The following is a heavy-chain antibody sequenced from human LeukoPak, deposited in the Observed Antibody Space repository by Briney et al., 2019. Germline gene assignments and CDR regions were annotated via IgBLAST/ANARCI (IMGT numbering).Heavy chain of an antibody. CDR2: IRYDGSNK. V-gene: IGHV3-30*02. Sequence: GGSLRLSCAASGFTFSIYGMHWGRQAPGKGLEWVAFIRYDGSNKYYADSVKGRFTISRDNSKNTLYLQMNSLRAEDTAVYYCAKDLWRRYYYLDVWGKGTTVTISS. CDR3: AKDLWRRYYYLDV. D-gene: IGHD2-21*01. J-gene: IGHJ6*03. CDR1: GFTFSIYG.